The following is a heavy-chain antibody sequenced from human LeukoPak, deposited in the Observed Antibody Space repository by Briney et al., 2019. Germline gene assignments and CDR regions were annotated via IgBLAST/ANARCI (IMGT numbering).Heavy chain of an antibody. J-gene: IGHJ4*02. CDR2: INPSSTTI. Sequence: PGGSLRLSCAAFGFTFSDYYMSWIRQAPGKGLEWVSYINPSSTTIYYADSVKGRFTISRDNAKNSLYLQMNSLRDEDTAVYYCARAQDPTILSYFDYWGQGTLVTVSS. D-gene: IGHD5-24*01. V-gene: IGHV3-11*04. CDR1: GFTFSDYY. CDR3: ARAQDPTILSYFDY.